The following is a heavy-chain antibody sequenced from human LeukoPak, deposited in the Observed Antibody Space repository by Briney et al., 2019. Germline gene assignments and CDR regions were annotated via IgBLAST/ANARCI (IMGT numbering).Heavy chain of an antibody. CDR3: AKDLHYYDSTSPSN. V-gene: IGHV3-23*01. D-gene: IGHD3-22*01. CDR2: ISGSGGST. Sequence: GGSLRLSCTASGFTFSSYAMSWVRQAPGKGLEWVSAISGSGGSTYYADSVKGRFTISRDNSKNTLYLQMNSLRAEDTAVYYCAKDLHYYDSTSPSNWGQGTLVTVSS. J-gene: IGHJ4*02. CDR1: GFTFSSYA.